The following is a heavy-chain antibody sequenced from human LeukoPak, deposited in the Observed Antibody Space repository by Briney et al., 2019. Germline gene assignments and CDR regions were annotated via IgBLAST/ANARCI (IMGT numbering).Heavy chain of an antibody. CDR1: GYTFTTYD. D-gene: IGHD3-22*01. V-gene: IGHV1-8*01. CDR2: MDPNSGNT. CDR3: ARTYYYDSADFRILYGMDV. J-gene: IGHJ6*02. Sequence: ASVKVSCKASGYTFTTYDIIWVRQATGQGLEWMGWMDPNSGNTGYAQKFQGRVTMTRNTSIRTAYMELSSLRSEDTAVYYCARTYYYDSADFRILYGMDVWGQGTTVTVSS.